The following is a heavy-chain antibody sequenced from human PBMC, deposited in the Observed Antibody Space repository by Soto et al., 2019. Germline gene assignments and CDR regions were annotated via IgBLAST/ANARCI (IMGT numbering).Heavy chain of an antibody. V-gene: IGHV3-48*03. J-gene: IGHJ6*01. Sequence: VRQVPGKGLEWVSYISSRGTTTYYADSMKGRFTISRDNAKNSLYLQMNSLRADDTAVYYCARAAAGSYYYGMDVWGQGTTVTVSS. CDR2: ISSRGTTT. CDR3: ARAAAGSYYYGMDV. D-gene: IGHD6-13*01.